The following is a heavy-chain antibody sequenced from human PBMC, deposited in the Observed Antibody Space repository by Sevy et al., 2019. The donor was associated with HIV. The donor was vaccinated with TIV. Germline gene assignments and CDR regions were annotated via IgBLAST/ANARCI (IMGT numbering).Heavy chain of an antibody. J-gene: IGHJ1*01. CDR2: ISSSSSYI. D-gene: IGHD4-4*01. V-gene: IGHV3-21*01. CDR3: ARDTVTKGYFQH. CDR1: GFTFSSYS. Sequence: GESLKISCATSGFTFSSYSMNWVRQAPGKGLEWVSSISSSSSYIYYADSVKGRFTISRDNAKNSLYLQMNSLRAEDTAVYYCARDTVTKGYFQHWGQGTLVTVSS.